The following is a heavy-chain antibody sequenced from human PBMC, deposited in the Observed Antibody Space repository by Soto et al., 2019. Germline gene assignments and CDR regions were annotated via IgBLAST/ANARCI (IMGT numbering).Heavy chain of an antibody. J-gene: IGHJ4*02. V-gene: IGHV5-51*01. D-gene: IGHD3-3*01. Sequence: GESLKISCKGSGYNFTSYWNGWVRQMPGKGLEWMGIIYPGESDTRYSPSFQGQVTISADKSISTAYLQWSSLKASDAAMYYCERGGDFWSGYHYYFDYWGQGTLVTVSS. CDR1: GYNFTSYW. CDR2: IYPGESDT. CDR3: ERGGDFWSGYHYYFDY.